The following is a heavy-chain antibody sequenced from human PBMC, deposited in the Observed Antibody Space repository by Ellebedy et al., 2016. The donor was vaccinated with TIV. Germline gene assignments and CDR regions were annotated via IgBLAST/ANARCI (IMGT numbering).Heavy chain of an antibody. Sequence: GESLKISXAASGFTFSSYAMSWVRQAPGKGLEWVSAISGSGGSTYYADSVKGRFTISRDNSKNTLYLQMNSLRAEDTAVYYCAKDPSPKGGKVAAMGYWGQGTLVTVPS. J-gene: IGHJ4*02. V-gene: IGHV3-23*01. CDR1: GFTFSSYA. CDR3: AKDPSPKGGKVAAMGY. D-gene: IGHD4-23*01. CDR2: ISGSGGST.